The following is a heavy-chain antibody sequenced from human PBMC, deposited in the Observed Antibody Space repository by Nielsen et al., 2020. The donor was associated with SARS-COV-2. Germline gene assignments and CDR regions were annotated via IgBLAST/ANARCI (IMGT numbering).Heavy chain of an antibody. CDR3: ARGVRPINMVGGVILSLDP. D-gene: IGHD3-10*01. CDR1: GGAISSYY. J-gene: IGHJ5*02. CDR2: IYDSGNT. V-gene: IGHV4-59*13. Sequence: SETLSLTCTVSGGAISSYYWTWIRQPPEKGLEWIAYIYDSGNTNYNPSLKSRVTISVDPSKNQFSLTLNSVTAADTAIYYCARGVRPINMVGGVILSLDPWGQGTLVTVSS.